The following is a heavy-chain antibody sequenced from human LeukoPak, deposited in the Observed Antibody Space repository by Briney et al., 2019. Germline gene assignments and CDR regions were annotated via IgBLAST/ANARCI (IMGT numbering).Heavy chain of an antibody. CDR2: ISYDGSNK. CDR3: ARGSVAAAGTGNFDY. J-gene: IGHJ4*02. CDR1: GFTFSSYA. V-gene: IGHV3-30-3*01. Sequence: GGSLRLSCAASGFTFSSYAMHWVRQAPGKGLEWVAVISYDGSNKYYADSVKGRFTISRDNSKNTLYLQMNSLRAEDTAVYYCARGSVAAAGTGNFDYWGQGTLVTVSS. D-gene: IGHD6-13*01.